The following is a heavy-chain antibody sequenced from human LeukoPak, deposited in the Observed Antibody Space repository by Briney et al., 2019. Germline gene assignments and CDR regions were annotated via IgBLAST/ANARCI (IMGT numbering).Heavy chain of an antibody. J-gene: IGHJ6*03. D-gene: IGHD1-7*01. Sequence: PSETLSLTCAVYGGSFSNYYWSWIRQPPGKGLEWIGEINDSGRINYIPSLMSRVTVSVDTSKNQFSLRLTSVTATDTAVYYCARRWNYGRNYYIDAWGNGATVSVSS. CDR1: GGSFSNYY. CDR3: ARRWNYGRNYYIDA. V-gene: IGHV4-34*01. CDR2: INDSGRI.